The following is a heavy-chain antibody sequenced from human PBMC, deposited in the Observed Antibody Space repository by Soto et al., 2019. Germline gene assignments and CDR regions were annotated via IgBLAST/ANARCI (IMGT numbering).Heavy chain of an antibody. CDR2: INPSSGST. J-gene: IGHJ6*02. CDR3: ARGSGSFVYGMDV. CDR1: GYSFTAYF. Sequence: QVELVQSGAEVKKPGASVKVSCQASGYSFTAYFMHWVRQAPGQGLEWVGRINPSSGSTSYAQKFQGRVTMTRDTSTSTAYMELSSLRSEDTAVFYCARGSGSFVYGMDVWGQGTTVTVSS. V-gene: IGHV1-46*01. D-gene: IGHD3-10*01.